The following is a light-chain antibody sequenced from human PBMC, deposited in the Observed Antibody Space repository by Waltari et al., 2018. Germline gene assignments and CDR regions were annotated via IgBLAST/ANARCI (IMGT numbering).Light chain of an antibody. V-gene: IGKV1-9*01. CDR2: VAS. CDR3: QHFNSYPLT. CDR1: QGIGRF. J-gene: IGKJ4*01. Sequence: DIQLTHSPSFLSASVGDRVTIPCRPSQGIGRFLAWYQQKPGQAPKLMITVASTLQSDDPSRFSGSGSGTEFTLTISSLQPEDFATYYCQHFNSYPLTFGGGSKVDVK.